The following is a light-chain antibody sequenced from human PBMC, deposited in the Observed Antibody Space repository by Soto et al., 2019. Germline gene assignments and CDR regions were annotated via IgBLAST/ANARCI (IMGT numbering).Light chain of an antibody. CDR3: QRYGTSTT. Sequence: EIVMTQSPATLSVSPGERATLSCRASQSVSNNLAWYQQKPGQAPRLLIYGASTRATGMPARFSGSGSGTEFTLTISRLEPEDFAVYYCQRYGTSTTFGQGTKMDIK. V-gene: IGKV3-15*01. CDR2: GAS. CDR1: QSVSNN. J-gene: IGKJ1*01.